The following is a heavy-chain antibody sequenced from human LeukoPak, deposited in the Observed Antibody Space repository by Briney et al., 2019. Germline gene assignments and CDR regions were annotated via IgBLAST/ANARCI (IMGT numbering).Heavy chain of an antibody. CDR3: ARAVAENWFDP. D-gene: IGHD6-19*01. V-gene: IGHV3-7*01. CDR1: GFTFSSYS. Sequence: PGGSLRLSCAASGFTFSSYSMNWVRQAPGKGLEWVANIKQDGSDKYYVDSVKGRFTISRDNAKNSLYLQMNSLRAEDTAVYYCARAVAENWFDPWGQGTLVTVSS. CDR2: IKQDGSDK. J-gene: IGHJ5*02.